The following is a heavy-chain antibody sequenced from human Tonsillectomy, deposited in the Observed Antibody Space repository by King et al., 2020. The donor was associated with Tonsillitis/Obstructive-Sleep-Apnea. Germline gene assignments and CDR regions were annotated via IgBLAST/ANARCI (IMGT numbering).Heavy chain of an antibody. D-gene: IGHD3-3*01. CDR2: IYYSGST. CDR3: AAQTLDFWSGNYYFDS. Sequence: VQLQESGPGLVKPSETLSLTCTVSGGSVSSGSYYWSWIRQPPGKGLEWIGYIYYSGSTNYNPSLKSRVTISVDTSKNQFSLKLSSVTAAATAVYYCAAQTLDFWSGNYYFDSWGQGTPVTVSS. J-gene: IGHJ4*02. CDR1: GGSVSSGSYY. V-gene: IGHV4-61*01.